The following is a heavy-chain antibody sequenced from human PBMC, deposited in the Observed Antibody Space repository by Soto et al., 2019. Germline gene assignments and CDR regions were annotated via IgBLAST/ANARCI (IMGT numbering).Heavy chain of an antibody. CDR1: GGTFSNYA. D-gene: IGHD5-12*01. Sequence: QVQLVQSGAEVKKPGSSVKVSCKASGGTFSNYAITWVRQAPGQGLEWVTRIIPIFGTTNVAQKFQGRVTLTADESRTAADMELSGLRSDDTAVYYCAKDGGADGYFGNWLDPWGQGTQVTVSS. V-gene: IGHV1-69*15. J-gene: IGHJ5*02. CDR2: IIPIFGTT. CDR3: AKDGGADGYFGNWLDP.